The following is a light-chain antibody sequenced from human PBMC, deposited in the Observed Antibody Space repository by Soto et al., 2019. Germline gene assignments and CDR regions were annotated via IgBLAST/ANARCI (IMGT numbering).Light chain of an antibody. V-gene: IGKV1-5*03. Sequence: DIPMTQSPSTLSASIGDRVTITCRASQSVSTWLAWYQHKPGGAPKLLIYGASSLQSGVPSRFSGSGSETEFTLTISSLQPDDFATYYCQHYNHYPYTFGQGTKLEIK. CDR2: GAS. CDR1: QSVSTW. J-gene: IGKJ2*01. CDR3: QHYNHYPYT.